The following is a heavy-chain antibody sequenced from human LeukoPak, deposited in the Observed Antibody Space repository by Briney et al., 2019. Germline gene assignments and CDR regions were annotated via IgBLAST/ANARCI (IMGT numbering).Heavy chain of an antibody. V-gene: IGHV1-8*01. CDR3: ARWGVYSSGYYKKGDY. D-gene: IGHD3-22*01. J-gene: IGHJ4*02. CDR2: MNPNSGNT. Sequence: ASVKVSCKSSGYIFTSYDINWVRQATGQGLEWMGWMNPNSGNTGYAQKFQGRVTMTRNTSISTAYMELSSLRSEDTAVYYCARWGVYSSGYYKKGDYWGQGTLVTVSS. CDR1: GYIFTSYD.